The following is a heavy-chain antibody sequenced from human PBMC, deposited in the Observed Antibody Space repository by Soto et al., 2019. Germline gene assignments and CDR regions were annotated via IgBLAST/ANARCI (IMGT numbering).Heavy chain of an antibody. D-gene: IGHD2-2*01. CDR1: GYIFTSYY. Sequence: ASVKVSCKTSGYIFTSYYIHWVRQAPGQGLEWMGIINPSGGTTTYAQKFQGRVTMTRDTSTSTVYMELSSLRSEDTAVYYCARGPATAPDAYWGLGTLVT. CDR2: INPSGGTT. J-gene: IGHJ4*02. V-gene: IGHV1-46*01. CDR3: ARGPATAPDAY.